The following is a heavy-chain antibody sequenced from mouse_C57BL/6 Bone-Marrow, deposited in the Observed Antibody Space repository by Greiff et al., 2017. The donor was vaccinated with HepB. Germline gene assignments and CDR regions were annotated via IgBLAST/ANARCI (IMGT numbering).Heavy chain of an antibody. Sequence: DVKLQESGAELVRPGASVKLSCTASGFNIKDYYMHWVKQRPEQGLEWIGRIDPEDGDTEYAPKFQGKATMTADTSSNTAYLQLSSLTSEDTAVYYCTVWGNSYAMDYWGQGTSVTVSS. CDR1: GFNIKDYY. CDR2: IDPEDGDT. V-gene: IGHV14-1*01. D-gene: IGHD2-1*01. J-gene: IGHJ4*01. CDR3: TVWGNSYAMDY.